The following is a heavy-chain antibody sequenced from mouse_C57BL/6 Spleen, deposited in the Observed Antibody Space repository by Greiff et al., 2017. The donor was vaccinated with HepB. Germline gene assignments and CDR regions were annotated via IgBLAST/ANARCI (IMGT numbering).Heavy chain of an antibody. D-gene: IGHD2-1*01. CDR2: INYDGSRS. Sequence: EVQLVESEGGLVQPGSSMKLSCTASGFTFSDYYMAWVRQVPEKGLEWLANINYDGSRSYYLDSLKSRFIISRDNAENILYLQMSSLKSEDTATYYCARDGDGNFYFDYWGQGTTLTVSS. CDR1: GFTFSDYY. CDR3: ARDGDGNFYFDY. V-gene: IGHV5-16*01. J-gene: IGHJ2*01.